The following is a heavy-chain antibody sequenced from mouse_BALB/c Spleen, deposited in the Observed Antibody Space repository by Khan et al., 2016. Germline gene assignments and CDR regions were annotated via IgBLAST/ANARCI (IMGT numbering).Heavy chain of an antibody. D-gene: IGHD4-1*01. CDR1: GYSITSDYA. Sequence: EVQLQESGPGLVKPSQSLSLTCTVTGYSITSDYAWNWIRQFPGNKLEWMGYISYSGSTSSNPSLKSRISITRDTSKNQFFLQLNSVTTEDTATYYCARPWGFAYWGQGTLVTVSA. J-gene: IGHJ3*01. CDR2: ISYSGST. V-gene: IGHV3-2*02. CDR3: ARPWGFAY.